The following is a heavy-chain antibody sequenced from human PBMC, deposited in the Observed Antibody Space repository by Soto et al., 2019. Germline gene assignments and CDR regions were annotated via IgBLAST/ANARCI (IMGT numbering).Heavy chain of an antibody. CDR1: GGSFRGYY. CDR2: INHSGST. J-gene: IGHJ4*02. D-gene: IGHD6-6*01. CDR3: ARVPRYSSSRIFDY. V-gene: IGHV4-34*01. Sequence: SDTLSITCAVYGGSFRGYYWSWIRQHPGKGLEWIGEINHSGSTNYNPSLKSRVTISVDTSKNQFSLKLSSVTAADTAVYYCARVPRYSSSRIFDYWGQGTLVTVSS.